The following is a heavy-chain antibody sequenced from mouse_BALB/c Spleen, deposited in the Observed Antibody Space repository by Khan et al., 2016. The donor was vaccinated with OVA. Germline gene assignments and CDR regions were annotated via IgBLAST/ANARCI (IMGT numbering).Heavy chain of an antibody. J-gene: IGHJ4*01. CDR2: IWRGGST. CDR1: NFSLTNYG. CDR3: AKNQAGYAMDY. Sequence: QVQLQQSGPGLVQPSQSLSITCTVANFSLTNYGVHWVRQSPGKGLEWLGVIWRGGSTDYNAAFMSRLSITKDNSKSQVFFKMNSLQADDTAICYCAKNQAGYAMDYWGQGTSVTVSS. V-gene: IGHV2-5*01.